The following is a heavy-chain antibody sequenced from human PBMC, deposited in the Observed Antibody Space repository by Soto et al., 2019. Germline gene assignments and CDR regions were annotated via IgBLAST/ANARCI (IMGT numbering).Heavy chain of an antibody. CDR2: IYHSGST. V-gene: IGHV4-30-2*01. CDR3: ARDGTHYYDSSGLRY. D-gene: IGHD3-22*01. J-gene: IGHJ4*02. CDR1: GCSISSGVCS. Sequence: ASETLSLTCAVSGCSISSGVCSWSWIRQPPGKGLEWIGYIYHSGSTYYSPSLKSRVTISVDRSKNQFSLKLSSVTAADTAFYYCARDGTHYYDSSGLRYWGQGTLVTVSS.